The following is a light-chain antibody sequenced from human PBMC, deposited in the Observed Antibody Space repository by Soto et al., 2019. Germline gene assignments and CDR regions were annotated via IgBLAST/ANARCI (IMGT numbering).Light chain of an antibody. V-gene: IGKV3-15*01. CDR2: GAS. CDR3: QQYNKWPQT. Sequence: EIVMTQSPATLSVSPGERATLSCRASQSVSSNLAWYQQKPGQAPRLLIYGASTRATGISARFSGSGSGTEFTLTISSLQSEDFAVYYCQQYNKWPQTFGQGTKVDI. CDR1: QSVSSN. J-gene: IGKJ1*01.